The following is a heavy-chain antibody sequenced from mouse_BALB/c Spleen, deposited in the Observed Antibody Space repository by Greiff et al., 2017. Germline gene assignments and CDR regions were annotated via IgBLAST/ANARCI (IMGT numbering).Heavy chain of an antibody. D-gene: IGHD1-1*01. V-gene: IGHV5-12-2*01. J-gene: IGHJ1*01. CDR3: AKSFYYGSGYFDV. CDR1: GFTFSSYT. CDR2: ISNGGGST. Sequence: DVQLQESGGGLVQPGGSLKLSCAASGFTFSSYTMSWVRQTPEKRLEWVAYISNGGGSTYYPDTVKGRFTISRDNAKNTLYLQMSSLKSEDTAMYYCAKSFYYGSGYFDVWGAGTTVTVSS.